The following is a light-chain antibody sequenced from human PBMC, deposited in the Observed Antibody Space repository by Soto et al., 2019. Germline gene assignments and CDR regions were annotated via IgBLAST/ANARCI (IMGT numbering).Light chain of an antibody. Sequence: QSALTQPASVSGSPGQSITISCTGTSSDVGGYNYVSWYQQHPGEAPKLMIYEVTKRPSGVPDRFSGSKSGNTASLTVSGLQAEDEADYYCTSHAGNYNFPYVFGTGTKVTVL. V-gene: IGLV2-8*01. CDR2: EVT. CDR3: TSHAGNYNFPYV. J-gene: IGLJ1*01. CDR1: SSDVGGYNY.